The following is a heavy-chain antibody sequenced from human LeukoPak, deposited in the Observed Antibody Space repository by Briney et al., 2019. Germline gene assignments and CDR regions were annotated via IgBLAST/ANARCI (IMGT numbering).Heavy chain of an antibody. CDR1: GGSISSSYYY. CDR3: ARSITGTTFDY. CDR2: IYYSGST. J-gene: IGHJ4*02. Sequence: SETLSLTCTVSGGSISSSYYYWGWIRQPPGKGLEWIGYIYYSGSTYYNPSLKSRVTISVDTSKNQFSLKLSSVTAADTAVYYCARSITGTTFDYWGQGTLVTVSS. V-gene: IGHV4-30-4*08. D-gene: IGHD1-7*01.